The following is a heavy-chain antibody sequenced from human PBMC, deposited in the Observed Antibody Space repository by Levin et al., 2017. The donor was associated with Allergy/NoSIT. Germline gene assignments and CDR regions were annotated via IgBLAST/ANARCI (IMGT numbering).Heavy chain of an antibody. CDR2: ISSSCSTI. D-gene: IGHD3-3*01. CDR3: ARQLGNFWSGYNYFDY. Sequence: GGSLRLSCAASGFTFSSYEMNWVRQAPGKGLEWVSYISSSCSTIYYADSVKGRFTISRDNAKHSLYLQMNSLRAEDTAVYYCARQLGNFWSGYNYFDYWGQGTLVTVSS. J-gene: IGHJ4*02. CDR1: GFTFSSYE. V-gene: IGHV3-48*03.